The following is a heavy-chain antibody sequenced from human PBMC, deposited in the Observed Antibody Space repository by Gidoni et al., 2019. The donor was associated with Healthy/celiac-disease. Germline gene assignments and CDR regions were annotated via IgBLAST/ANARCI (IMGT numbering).Heavy chain of an antibody. CDR1: GGTFSSYA. D-gene: IGHD1-26*01. J-gene: IGHJ6*03. V-gene: IGHV1-69*01. CDR3: ARDPLYRGATYYYYYMDV. CDR2: IIPIFGTA. Sequence: QVQLVQSGAEVKKPGSSVKVSCKASGGTFSSYAISWVRQAPGQGLEWMGGIIPIFGTANYAQKFQGRVTITADESTSTAYMELSSLRSEDTAVYYCARDPLYRGATYYYYYMDVWGKGTTVTVS.